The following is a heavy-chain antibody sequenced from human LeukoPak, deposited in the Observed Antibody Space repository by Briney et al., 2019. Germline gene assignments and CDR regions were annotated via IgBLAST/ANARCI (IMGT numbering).Heavy chain of an antibody. CDR3: ARGSPYFYGTDLDY. D-gene: IGHD3-10*01. V-gene: IGHV3-7*01. Sequence: PGGSLRLSCAASGFTFSIYWMTWVRQAPGKGMEWVANIKEDGSEKTYVNSVKGRFTISRDNAKNSLYLQMNSLRAEDTAVYYCARGSPYFYGTDLDYWGQGTLVTVSS. CDR1: GFTFSIYW. J-gene: IGHJ4*02. CDR2: IKEDGSEK.